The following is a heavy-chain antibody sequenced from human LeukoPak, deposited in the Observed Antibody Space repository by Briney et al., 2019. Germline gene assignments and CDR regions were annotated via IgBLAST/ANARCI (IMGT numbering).Heavy chain of an antibody. Sequence: GGSLRLSCAASGFTVSSNYMSWVRQAPGKGLEWVSGIYSGGSTYYADSVKGRFTISRDNSKNTLYLQMNSLRAEDTAVYYCARDPDSSSSYSYWGQGTLVTVSS. V-gene: IGHV3-66*02. J-gene: IGHJ4*02. D-gene: IGHD6-6*01. CDR3: ARDPDSSSSYSY. CDR1: GFTVSSNY. CDR2: IYSGGST.